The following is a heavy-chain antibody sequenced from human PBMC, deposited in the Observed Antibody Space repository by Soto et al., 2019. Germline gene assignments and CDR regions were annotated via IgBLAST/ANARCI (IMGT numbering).Heavy chain of an antibody. J-gene: IGHJ3*02. CDR3: ARDRGYYDILSGYSKRGAFDI. CDR1: GGSISSGGYY. CDR2: IYYSGST. V-gene: IGHV4-31*03. D-gene: IGHD3-9*01. Sequence: PSETLSLTCTVSGGSISSGGYYWSWIRQHPGKGLEWIGYIYYSGSTYYNPSLKSRVTISVDTSKNQFSLKLSSVTAADTAVYYCARDRGYYDILSGYSKRGAFDIWGQGTMVTV.